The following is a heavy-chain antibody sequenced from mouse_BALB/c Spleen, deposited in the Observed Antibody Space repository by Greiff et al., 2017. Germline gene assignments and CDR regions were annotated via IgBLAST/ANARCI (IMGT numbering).Heavy chain of an antibody. Sequence: DVKVEESGGGLVKPGGSLKLSCAASGFTFSSYTMSWVRQTPEKRLEWVATISSGGSYTYYPDSVKGRFTISRDNAKNTLYLQMSSLKSEDTAMYYCTREGTWWYVDVGGAGITGTVSA. CDR3: TREGTWWYVDV. V-gene: IGHV5-6-4*01. CDR2: ISSGGSYT. CDR1: GFTFSSYT. D-gene: IGHD3-3*01. J-gene: IGHJ1*01.